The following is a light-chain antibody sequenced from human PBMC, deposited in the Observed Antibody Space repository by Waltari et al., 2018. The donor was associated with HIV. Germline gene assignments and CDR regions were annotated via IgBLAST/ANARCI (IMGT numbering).Light chain of an antibody. CDR1: MSNLGAATA. CDR2: HNL. J-gene: IGLJ3*02. CDR3: QSYDASLSGLWV. Sequence: HSTLTQPPSVSAAPGQRITISCAGNMSNLGAATAVPWYQQFPGSAPKLLIFHNLNRPSGVPDRFSGSKSGPSASLAITGLQTEDEADYYCQSYDASLSGLWVFGGGTRLTVL. V-gene: IGLV1-40*01.